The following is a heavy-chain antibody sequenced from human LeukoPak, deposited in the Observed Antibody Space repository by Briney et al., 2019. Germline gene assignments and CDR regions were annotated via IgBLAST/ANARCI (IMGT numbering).Heavy chain of an antibody. CDR3: AGDSGGSLLPVGY. J-gene: IGHJ4*02. CDR2: INHSGST. V-gene: IGHV4-34*01. D-gene: IGHD2-15*01. Sequence: SETLSLTCAVYGGSFSGYYWGWIRQPPGRGLEWIGEINHSGSTNYNPSLKSRVTISVDTSKNQFSLKLSSVTAADTAVYYCAGDSGGSLLPVGYWGQGTLVTVSS. CDR1: GGSFSGYY.